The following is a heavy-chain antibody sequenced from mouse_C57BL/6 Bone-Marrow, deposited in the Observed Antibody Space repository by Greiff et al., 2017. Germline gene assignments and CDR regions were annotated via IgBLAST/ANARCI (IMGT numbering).Heavy chain of an antibody. Sequence: QVQLQQSGAELAKPGASVKLSCKASGYTFTSYWMHWVKQRPGQGLEWIGYINPSSGYTKYNQKFKDKDTLTADKSSSTAYMQLSRLTDEDSAVYYCARLTTVVADAYWGQGTLVTVSA. D-gene: IGHD1-1*01. CDR3: ARLTTVVADAY. CDR1: GYTFTSYW. CDR2: INPSSGYT. J-gene: IGHJ3*01. V-gene: IGHV1-7*01.